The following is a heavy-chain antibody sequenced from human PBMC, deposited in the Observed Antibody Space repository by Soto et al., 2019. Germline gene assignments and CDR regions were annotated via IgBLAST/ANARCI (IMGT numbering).Heavy chain of an antibody. J-gene: IGHJ3*02. V-gene: IGHV4-59*01. CDR2: IYYSGST. D-gene: IGHD3-16*02. CDR1: VVSISSYY. Sequence: SETLSLTCTFSVVSISSYYWSWIRHPPGKGLEWIGYIYYSGSTNYNPSLKSRVTISVDTSKNQFSLKLSSVTAADTAVYYCARDPSYRSTQDAFDTWGQATMVSVS. CDR3: ARDPSYRSTQDAFDT.